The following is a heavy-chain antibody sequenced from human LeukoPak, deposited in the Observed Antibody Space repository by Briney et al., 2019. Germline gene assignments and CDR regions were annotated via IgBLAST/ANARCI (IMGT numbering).Heavy chain of an antibody. CDR3: AKDTAIQFLEPAF. CDR2: IWFDGSVK. J-gene: IGHJ4*02. Sequence: QPGGSLRLSCAASGFTFNPHGMPWGRQAPGKGLEWVAAIWFDGSVKHYSDAVKGRFTISRDNSLDTLYLQMNSLRVEDTAMYYCAKDTAIQFLEPAFWGQGTLVTVSS. D-gene: IGHD3-3*01. CDR1: GFTFNPHG. V-gene: IGHV3-33*06.